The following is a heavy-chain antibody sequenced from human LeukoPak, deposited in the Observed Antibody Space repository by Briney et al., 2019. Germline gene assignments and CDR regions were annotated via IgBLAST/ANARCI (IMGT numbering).Heavy chain of an antibody. J-gene: IGHJ1*01. V-gene: IGHV1-18*01. CDR3: ATATQPRGYFLH. Sequence: ASVKVSCKASGYTFTTYSLAWVRQAPGQSLEWMGWISVNDGGTNYAQSFQDRVTLTRDTSTNTAYLELRSLRSDDTAIIYCATATQPRGYFLHWGQGTLVTVSS. CDR2: ISVNDGGT. CDR1: GYTFTTYS. D-gene: IGHD2-2*01.